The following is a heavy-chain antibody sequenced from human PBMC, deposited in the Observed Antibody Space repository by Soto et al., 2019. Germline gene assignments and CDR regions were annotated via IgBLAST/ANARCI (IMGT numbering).Heavy chain of an antibody. V-gene: IGHV1-69*02. D-gene: IGHD5-12*01. Sequence: QVQLVQSGAEVKKPGSSVKVSCKASGGTFSSYTISWVRQAPGQGLEWMGRIIPILGIANYAQKCQGRVTITADKATSTDYMELSSLRPEDTAVYYCARVRSGYGLRRYYFDYWGQGTLVTVSS. CDR2: IIPILGIA. J-gene: IGHJ4*02. CDR1: GGTFSSYT. CDR3: ARVRSGYGLRRYYFDY.